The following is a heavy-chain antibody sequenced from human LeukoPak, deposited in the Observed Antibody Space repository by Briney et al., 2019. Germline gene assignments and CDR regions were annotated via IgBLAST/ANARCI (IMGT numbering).Heavy chain of an antibody. D-gene: IGHD2-2*01. Sequence: GGSLRLSCAASGFTFSCYAMSWVRQAPGKGLDWVSGLSGGGGSTYYADSVKGRFTISRDNSKNTLYLQMNSLRAEDTAIYYCARTGYCSSTSCSAGFDPWGQGTLVTVSS. J-gene: IGHJ5*02. CDR2: LSGGGGST. CDR3: ARTGYCSSTSCSAGFDP. V-gene: IGHV3-23*01. CDR1: GFTFSCYA.